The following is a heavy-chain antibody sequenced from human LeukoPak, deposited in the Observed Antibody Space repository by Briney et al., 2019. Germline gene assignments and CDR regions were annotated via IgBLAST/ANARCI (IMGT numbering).Heavy chain of an antibody. CDR3: ARRGYDRYYYYYYMDV. CDR2: IRQDGSEK. Sequence: PGGSLRLSCAASGFTFSGYWMSWVRQAPGKGLEWVANIRQDGSEKYYVDSVKGRFTISRDNAKNSLYLQMNSLRAEDTAVYYCARRGYDRYYYYYYMDVWGKGTTVTVSS. D-gene: IGHD5-12*01. J-gene: IGHJ6*03. CDR1: GFTFSGYW. V-gene: IGHV3-7*01.